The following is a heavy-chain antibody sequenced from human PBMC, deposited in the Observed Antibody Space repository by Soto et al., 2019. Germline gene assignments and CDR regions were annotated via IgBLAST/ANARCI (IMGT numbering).Heavy chain of an antibody. CDR1: GGSISSGDYY. V-gene: IGHV4-30-4*01. CDR2: IFYSGST. D-gene: IGHD5-12*01. J-gene: IGHJ4*02. CDR3: ARSPPLGRWLRNFDY. Sequence: PSETLSLTCTVSGGSISSGDYYWSWIRQPPGKGLEWVAYIFYSGSTYYNPSLKSRVTISVDTSKNQFSLKLSSVTAADTAVYYCARSPPLGRWLRNFDYWGQGTLVTVSS.